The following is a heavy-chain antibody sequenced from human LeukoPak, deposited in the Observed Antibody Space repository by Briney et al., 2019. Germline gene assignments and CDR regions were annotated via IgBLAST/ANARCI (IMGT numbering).Heavy chain of an antibody. Sequence: GASVKVSCKASGYTFTSYAMNWVRQAPGQGLEWMGWINTNTGNPTYAQGFTGRFVFSLDASVSTAYLQISSLKAEDTAVYYCARAMDTAMGTWRNFQHWGQGTLVTVSS. J-gene: IGHJ1*01. V-gene: IGHV7-4-1*02. CDR3: ARAMDTAMGTWRNFQH. D-gene: IGHD5-18*01. CDR1: GYTFTSYA. CDR2: INTNTGNP.